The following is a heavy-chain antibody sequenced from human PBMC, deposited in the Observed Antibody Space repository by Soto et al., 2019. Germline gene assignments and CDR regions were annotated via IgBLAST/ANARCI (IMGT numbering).Heavy chain of an antibody. Sequence: GGSLRLSCAASGFTFSSYGMHWVRQAPGKGLEWVAVIWYDGSNKYYADSVKGRFTISRDNSKNTLYLQMNSLRAEDTAVYYCARGPLQYYDYIWGSYRYAVGFDYWGQGTLVTVSS. V-gene: IGHV3-33*01. CDR3: ARGPLQYYDYIWGSYRYAVGFDY. CDR1: GFTFSSYG. J-gene: IGHJ4*02. CDR2: IWYDGSNK. D-gene: IGHD3-16*02.